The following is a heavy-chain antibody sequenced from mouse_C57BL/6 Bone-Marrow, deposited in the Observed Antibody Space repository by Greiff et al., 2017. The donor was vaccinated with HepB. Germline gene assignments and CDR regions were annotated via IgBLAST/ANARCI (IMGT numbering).Heavy chain of an antibody. CDR1: GFSLTSYG. Sequence: QVQLKESGPGLVAPSPTLSITCTVSGFSLTSYGVHWVRQPPGKGLEWLVVIWSDGSTTYNSALKSRLSISKDNSKSQVFLKMNSLQTDDTAMYYCARHRAIYYGYHPYAMDYWGQGTSVTVSS. D-gene: IGHD2-2*01. J-gene: IGHJ4*01. CDR3: ARHRAIYYGYHPYAMDY. CDR2: IWSDGST. V-gene: IGHV2-6-1*01.